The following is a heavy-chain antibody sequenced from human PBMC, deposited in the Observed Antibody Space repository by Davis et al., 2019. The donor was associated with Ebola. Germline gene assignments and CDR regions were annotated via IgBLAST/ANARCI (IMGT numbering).Heavy chain of an antibody. CDR2: ISYDGSNK. J-gene: IGHJ5*02. Sequence: GESLKISCAASGFTFSSYGMHWVRQAPGKGLEWVAVISYDGSNKYYADSVKGRFTISRDNSKNTLYLQMNSLRAEDTAVYYCARGPTYYDFWSGLIGTWGQGTLVTVSS. D-gene: IGHD3-3*01. CDR3: ARGPTYYDFWSGLIGT. CDR1: GFTFSSYG. V-gene: IGHV3-30*03.